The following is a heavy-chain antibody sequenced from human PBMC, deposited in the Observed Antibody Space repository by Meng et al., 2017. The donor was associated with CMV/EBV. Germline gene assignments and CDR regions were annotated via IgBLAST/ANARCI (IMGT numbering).Heavy chain of an antibody. CDR3: AKDQRIQLWLGAFDI. CDR1: GFTFDDYA. Sequence: GGSLRLSCAASGFTFDDYAMHWVRQAPGKGLEWVSGISWNSSSIGYADSVKGRFTISRDNAKNSLYLQMNSLRAEDTALYYCAKDQRIQLWLGAFDIWGQGTMVTVSS. J-gene: IGHJ3*02. V-gene: IGHV3-9*01. D-gene: IGHD5-18*01. CDR2: ISWNSSSI.